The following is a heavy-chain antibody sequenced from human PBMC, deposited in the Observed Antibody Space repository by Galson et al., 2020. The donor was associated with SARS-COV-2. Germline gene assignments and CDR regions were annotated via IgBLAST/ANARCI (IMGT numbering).Heavy chain of an antibody. CDR2: IYPTGNT. CDR3: LREGDNSNQDY. Sequence: GESLKISCAASGFTVSSRYISWVRQAPGKGLEWVSLIYPTGNTFYADSVKGRFTVSSDNSRKTLFLQMNSLKAEDTAVYYCLREGDNSNQDYWGQGTLVTVSS. J-gene: IGHJ4*02. D-gene: IGHD3-22*01. CDR1: GFTVSSRY. V-gene: IGHV3-53*01.